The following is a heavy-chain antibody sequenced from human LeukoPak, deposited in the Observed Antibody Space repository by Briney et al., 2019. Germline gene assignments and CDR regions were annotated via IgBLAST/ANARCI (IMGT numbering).Heavy chain of an antibody. J-gene: IGHJ4*02. Sequence: GGSLRLSCAASGFTFDDYAMHWVRQAPGKGLEWVSGISWNSGSIGYADSVKGRFTISRDNAKNSLYLQMNSLRAEDTALYYCAKSLMVRRVIINWGQGTLVTVSS. CDR2: ISWNSGSI. CDR1: GFTFDDYA. CDR3: AKSLMVRRVIIN. D-gene: IGHD3-10*01. V-gene: IGHV3-9*01.